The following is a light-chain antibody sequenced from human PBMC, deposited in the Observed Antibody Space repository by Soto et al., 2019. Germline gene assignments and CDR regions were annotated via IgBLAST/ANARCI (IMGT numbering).Light chain of an antibody. CDR2: DAS. V-gene: IGKV3-11*01. Sequence: EIVLTQSPATLSLSPGERATLSCRASQSVSSYLAWYQQKPGQAPRLLIYDASNRATGIPARFSGCGSATDFTLTINSLEPEDFAVYYCQQRINWPYTFGQGTKLEIK. J-gene: IGKJ2*01. CDR3: QQRINWPYT. CDR1: QSVSSY.